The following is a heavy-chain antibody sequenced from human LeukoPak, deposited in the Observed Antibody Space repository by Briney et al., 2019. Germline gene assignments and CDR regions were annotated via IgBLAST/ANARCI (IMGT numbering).Heavy chain of an antibody. Sequence: ASVKVSCKASGYTFTSYGLSWVRQAPGQGLECIGWISAYNGDTNYAQKIQGRGTMTTDTFTSTAYMELRSLRSDDTAVYYCARDCDRSGYYCYWGQGTLVTVSS. CDR3: ARDCDRSGYYCY. V-gene: IGHV1-18*01. J-gene: IGHJ4*02. CDR2: ISAYNGDT. CDR1: GYTFTSYG. D-gene: IGHD3-22*01.